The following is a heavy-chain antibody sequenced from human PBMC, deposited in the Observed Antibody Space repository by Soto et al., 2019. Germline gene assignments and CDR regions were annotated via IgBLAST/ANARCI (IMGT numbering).Heavy chain of an antibody. CDR2: ISYTGTT. CDR1: GGSVSSGSYY. CDR3: AKLVAVAGTDDWFDP. V-gene: IGHV4-61*01. D-gene: IGHD6-19*01. J-gene: IGHJ5*02. Sequence: QVQLQESGPGLVKPSETLSLTCTVSGGSVSSGSYYWTWIRQPPGKGLEWIGYISYTGTTNYNPSLKSQVTISVDPSKNQFSLRLSSVTPADTALYYCAKLVAVAGTDDWFDPWGQGTLVTVSS.